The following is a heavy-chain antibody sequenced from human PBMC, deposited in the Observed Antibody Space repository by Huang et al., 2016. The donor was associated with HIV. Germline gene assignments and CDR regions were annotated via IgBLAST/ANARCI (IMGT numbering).Heavy chain of an antibody. CDR1: GGIFTTHV. D-gene: IGHD5-18*01. J-gene: IGHJ4*02. V-gene: IGHV1-69*01. Sequence: QVQLVQAGAEVKKPGSSVKVSCKVSGGIFTTHVITWVRQAPGPGLEWVVGIISSFGSKKYAQKFQGRVTSTPDDSTNTAHLELTRLEFEDTAVYYCACRPEMVTTFFDYWGQGTLVTVSS. CDR3: ACRPEMVTTFFDY. CDR2: IISSFGSK.